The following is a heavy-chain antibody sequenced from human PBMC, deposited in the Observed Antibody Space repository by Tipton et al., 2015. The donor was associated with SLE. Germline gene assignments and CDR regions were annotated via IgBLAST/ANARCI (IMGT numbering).Heavy chain of an antibody. V-gene: IGHV4-59*12. CDR1: GGSISSYY. CDR3: ARRRREYNYGPYYFDY. D-gene: IGHD5-18*01. Sequence: TLSLTCTVSGGSISSYYWSWIRQPPGRGLEWVGSIYYSGSTYYNPSLKSRVSISLNTSKNQFSLKLSSVTAADTAVYYCARRRREYNYGPYYFDYWGQGALVTVSS. CDR2: IYYSGST. J-gene: IGHJ4*02.